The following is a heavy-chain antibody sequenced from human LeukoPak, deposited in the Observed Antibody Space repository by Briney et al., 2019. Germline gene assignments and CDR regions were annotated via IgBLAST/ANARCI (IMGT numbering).Heavy chain of an antibody. V-gene: IGHV4-59*06. CDR3: ARILLPFNYFDY. Sequence: NPSETLSLTCTVSGGSISSYYWSWIRQHPEKGLEWIGYIYYSGSTYYNPSLKSRLIISVDTSKNQFSLKLTSVTAADTAVYYCARILLPFNYFDYWGQGTLVTVSS. J-gene: IGHJ4*02. D-gene: IGHD2/OR15-2a*01. CDR2: IYYSGST. CDR1: GGSISSYY.